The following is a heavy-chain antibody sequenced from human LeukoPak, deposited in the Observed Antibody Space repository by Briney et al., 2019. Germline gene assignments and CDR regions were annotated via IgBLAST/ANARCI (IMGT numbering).Heavy chain of an antibody. Sequence: KSSETLSLTYTGSVGSISSSYWSRIRQPPGKGLQWIGYIYYSGSTNYNPSLKSRVTISVDTSKNQFSLKLSSVTAADTAVYYCARGGGYNQVDYWGQGTLVTVSS. CDR2: IYYSGST. V-gene: IGHV4-59*08. D-gene: IGHD5-24*01. CDR1: VGSISSSY. CDR3: ARGGGYNQVDY. J-gene: IGHJ4*02.